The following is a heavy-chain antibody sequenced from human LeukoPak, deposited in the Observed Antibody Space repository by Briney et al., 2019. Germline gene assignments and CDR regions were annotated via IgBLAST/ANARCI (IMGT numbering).Heavy chain of an antibody. CDR2: IYYSGST. CDR1: GGSISSYY. V-gene: IGHV4-59*01. Sequence: PSETLSLTCTVSGGSISSYYWSWIRQPPGKGLEWIGYIYYSGSTNYNPSLKSRVTISVDTSKNQFSLKLSSVTAADTAVYYCARVTVQLERLYYYYMDVWGKGTTVTVSS. J-gene: IGHJ6*03. D-gene: IGHD1-1*01. CDR3: ARVTVQLERLYYYYMDV.